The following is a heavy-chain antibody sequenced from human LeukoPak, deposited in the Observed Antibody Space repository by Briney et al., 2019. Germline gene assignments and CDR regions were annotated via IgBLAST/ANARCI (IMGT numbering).Heavy chain of an antibody. CDR3: TTDMGCSGGSCYEGYYFDY. CDR2: IKSKTDGGTT. D-gene: IGHD2-15*01. Sequence: PGGSLRLSCAASGFTFSNAWMSWVRQAPGKGLEWVGRIKSKTDGGTTDYAAPVKGRFTISRDESKNTLYLQMNSLKTEATAVYYCTTDMGCSGGSCYEGYYFDYWGQGTLVSVSS. V-gene: IGHV3-15*01. J-gene: IGHJ4*02. CDR1: GFTFSNAW.